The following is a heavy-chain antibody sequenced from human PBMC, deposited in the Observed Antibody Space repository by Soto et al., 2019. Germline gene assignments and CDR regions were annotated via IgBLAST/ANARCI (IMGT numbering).Heavy chain of an antibody. CDR1: GGSISSGGYA. J-gene: IGHJ3*02. CDR2: IYHRGST. CDR3: ARVPELSDNLNDAFDI. V-gene: IGHV4-30-2*06. Sequence: SETLSLTCAVSGGSISSGGYAWSWIRQSPGKGLEWIGYIYHRGSTYYNPSLKSRVTISVDRSKNQFSLKLSSVTAADTALYNCARVPELSDNLNDAFDIWGQGTMVTVSS. D-gene: IGHD1-26*01.